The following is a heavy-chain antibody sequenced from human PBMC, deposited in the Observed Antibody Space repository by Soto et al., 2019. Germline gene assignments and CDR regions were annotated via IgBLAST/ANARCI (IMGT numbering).Heavy chain of an antibody. CDR3: ARGEENDPGVWFDP. J-gene: IGHJ5*02. CDR2: IYYSGST. D-gene: IGHD3-3*01. Sequence: LETLSLTCTVSGGSITTSYYYWDWIRQPPGKGLEWIGTIYYSGSTNYNPYLKSRVTISVDTSKNQFSLKLSSVTAADTAVYYCARGEENDPGVWFDPWGQGTLVTVSS. V-gene: IGHV4-39*07. CDR1: GGSITTSYYY.